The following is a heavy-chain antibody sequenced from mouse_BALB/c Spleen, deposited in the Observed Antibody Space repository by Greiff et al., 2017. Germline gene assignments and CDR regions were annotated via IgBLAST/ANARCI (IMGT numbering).Heavy chain of an antibody. CDR2: ISYSGST. V-gene: IGHV3-2*02. Sequence: EVQLQQSGPGLVKPSQSLSLTCTVTGSSITSDYAWNWIRQFPGNKLEWLGYISYSGSTSFNPSLTSRISITRDTSKNQFFLLLNSVTTEDSATYNCARYGNYAMDYGGQGTAVTVSS. CDR3: ARYGNYAMDY. D-gene: IGHD2-1*01. J-gene: IGHJ4*01. CDR1: GSSITSDYA.